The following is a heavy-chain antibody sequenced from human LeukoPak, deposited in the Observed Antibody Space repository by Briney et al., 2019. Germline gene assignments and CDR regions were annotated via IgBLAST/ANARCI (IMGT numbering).Heavy chain of an antibody. J-gene: IGHJ4*02. CDR2: IYSGGST. V-gene: IGHV3-53*01. Sequence: PGGSLGLSCAASGFTFSSYAMSWVRQAPGKGLEWVSVIYSGGSTYYADSVKGRFTISRDNSKNTLYLQMNSLRAEDTAVYYCARWGVFDYWGQGTLVTVSS. D-gene: IGHD3-16*01. CDR3: ARWGVFDY. CDR1: GFTFSSYA.